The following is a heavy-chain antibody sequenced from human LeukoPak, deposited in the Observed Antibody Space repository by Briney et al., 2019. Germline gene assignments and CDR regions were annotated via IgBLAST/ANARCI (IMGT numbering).Heavy chain of an antibody. D-gene: IGHD3-10*01. CDR3: ARDRRKPDRKWFGELLLDYYYYMDV. CDR1: RFTFSSYW. Sequence: PGGSLRLSCAASRFTFSSYWISSVRQAPGKGLERVANIKQDGREKSYVDSVKGRFTISRDNAKNSLYLQMNSLRAEDTAVYYCARDRRKPDRKWFGELLLDYYYYMDVWGKGTTVTVSS. CDR2: IKQDGREK. J-gene: IGHJ6*03. V-gene: IGHV3-7*01.